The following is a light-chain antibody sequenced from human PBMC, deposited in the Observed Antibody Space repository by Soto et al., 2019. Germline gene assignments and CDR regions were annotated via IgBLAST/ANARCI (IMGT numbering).Light chain of an antibody. J-gene: IGKJ1*01. CDR3: QQYGSSVWT. Sequence: EIVLTQSPGTLSLAPGERATLSCRASLSVTSNFLAWYQQKPGQAPRLLLYDASNRATGIPDRFSGSGSGTDFSLTISRLAPEDFAVYYCQQYGSSVWTFGQGTRVEIK. CDR1: LSVTSNF. CDR2: DAS. V-gene: IGKV3-20*01.